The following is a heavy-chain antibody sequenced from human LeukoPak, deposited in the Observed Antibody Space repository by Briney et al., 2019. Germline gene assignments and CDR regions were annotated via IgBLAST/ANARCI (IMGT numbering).Heavy chain of an antibody. Sequence: GGSLRLSCAASGFTFSDYWMSWVRQAPGKGLEWVAKIKHDGSEKYYVDSVKGRFNISRDNAKDSLYLQMNSLRAEDTAVYYCARDRWCQLTHSYDYYYYGMDVWGKGTTVTVSS. CDR2: IKHDGSEK. CDR1: GFTFSDYW. V-gene: IGHV3-7*03. J-gene: IGHJ6*04. D-gene: IGHD2-2*01. CDR3: ARDRWCQLTHSYDYYYYGMDV.